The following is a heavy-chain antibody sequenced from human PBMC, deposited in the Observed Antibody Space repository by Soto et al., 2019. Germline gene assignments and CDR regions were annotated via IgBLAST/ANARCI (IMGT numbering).Heavy chain of an antibody. D-gene: IGHD5-12*01. CDR1: GGSFSGYY. CDR3: ARALRANIVATSPFDY. J-gene: IGHJ4*02. CDR2: INHSGST. V-gene: IGHV4-34*01. Sequence: QVQLQQWGAGLLKPSETLSLTCAVYGGSFSGYYWSWIRQPPGKGLEWIGEINHSGSTNYNPSLKNRVTISVDTSKNQFSLKLSSVTAADTAVYYCARALRANIVATSPFDYWGQGTLVTVSS.